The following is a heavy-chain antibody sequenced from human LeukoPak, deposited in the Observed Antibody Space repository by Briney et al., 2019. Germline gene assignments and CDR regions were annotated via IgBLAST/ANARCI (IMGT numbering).Heavy chain of an antibody. CDR2: IWYDGSDK. CDR3: ARWFDDRALDP. V-gene: IGHV3-33*01. D-gene: IGHD3-10*01. CDR1: GFTFSSHG. Sequence: GGSLRLSCAASGFTFSSHGMHWVRQAPGKGLEWVAVIWYDGSDKYYADSVKGRFTISRVNSKNTVYLQMNSLRGEDSAVYHCARWFDDRALDPWGQGTLVTVSS. J-gene: IGHJ5*02.